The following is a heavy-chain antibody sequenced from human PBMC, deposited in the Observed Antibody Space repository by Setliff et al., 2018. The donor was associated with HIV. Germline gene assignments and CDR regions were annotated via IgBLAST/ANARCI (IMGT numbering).Heavy chain of an antibody. D-gene: IGHD5-18*01. CDR1: GFSLSTSGLG. V-gene: IGHV2-5*02. Sequence: SGPTLVNPTQTLTLTCSCSGFSLSTSGLGVGWSHQPPGQALDWVAIIYCADDKRYSPSLKTRLTISKDTSNNQVVLTMTNMDPVDTATNYCAQTRANSNGYGALGFWGQGTLVTVSS. J-gene: IGHJ4*02. CDR2: IYCADDK. CDR3: AQTRANSNGYGALGF.